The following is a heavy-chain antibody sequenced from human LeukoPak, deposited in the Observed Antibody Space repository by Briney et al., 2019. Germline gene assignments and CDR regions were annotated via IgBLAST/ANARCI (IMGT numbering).Heavy chain of an antibody. CDR2: IYTSGST. CDR3: ARESPRLPLIS. Sequence: SQTLSLTCTVSGGSISSGSYYWSWIRQPAGKGLEWIGRIYTSGSTNYNPALKSRVTISVDTSKNQSSLKLSSVTAADTAVYYCARESPRLPLISSGHGTLVTVSS. D-gene: IGHD6-6*01. J-gene: IGHJ5*01. CDR1: GGSISSGSYY. V-gene: IGHV4-61*02.